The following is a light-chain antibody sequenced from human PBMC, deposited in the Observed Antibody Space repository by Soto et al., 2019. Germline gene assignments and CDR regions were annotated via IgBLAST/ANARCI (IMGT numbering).Light chain of an antibody. CDR1: QGISNY. CDR3: QKYNSALFT. Sequence: DIQMTQSPSSLSASVGDRVTITCRASQGISNYLAWYQQKPGKVPKVLIYVASTLQSGVPSRFSGSGSGTDFTLTISSLQPEDVATYYCQKYNSALFTFGPGTTVDIK. CDR2: VAS. J-gene: IGKJ3*01. V-gene: IGKV1-27*01.